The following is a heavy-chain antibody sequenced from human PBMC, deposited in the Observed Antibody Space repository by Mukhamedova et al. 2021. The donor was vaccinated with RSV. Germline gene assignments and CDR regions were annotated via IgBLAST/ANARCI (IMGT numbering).Heavy chain of an antibody. Sequence: SSGYYWGWIRQPPGKGLEWIGSIYHSGSTYYNPSLKSRVTISVDTSKNQFSLKLSSVTAADTAVYYCARDLPIVLMVYAPAGWFDPWGQGTLVT. D-gene: IGHD2-8*01. J-gene: IGHJ5*02. CDR1: SSGYY. V-gene: IGHV4-38-2*02. CDR2: IYHSGST. CDR3: ARDLPIVLMVYAPAGWFDP.